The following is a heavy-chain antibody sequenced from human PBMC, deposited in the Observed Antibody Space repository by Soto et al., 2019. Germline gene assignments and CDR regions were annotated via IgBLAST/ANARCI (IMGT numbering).Heavy chain of an antibody. J-gene: IGHJ6*02. D-gene: IGHD4-4*01. CDR3: SRDTVKSGYCYYGMDV. CDR1: GGSISSGGYY. V-gene: IGHV4-31*03. Sequence: SETLSLTCTVSGGSISSGGYYWSWIRQHPGKGLEWIGYIYYSGSTYYNPSLKSRVTISVDTSKNQFSLKLSSVTAADTAVYYCSRDTVKSGYCYYGMDVWGQVIKVTVYS. CDR2: IYYSGST.